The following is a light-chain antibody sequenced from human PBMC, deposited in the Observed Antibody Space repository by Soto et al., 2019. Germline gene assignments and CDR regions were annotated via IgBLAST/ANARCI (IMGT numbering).Light chain of an antibody. CDR1: SSDVGGYNY. CDR3: SSYTSSSTAV. J-gene: IGLJ2*01. CDR2: DVS. V-gene: IGLV2-14*01. Sequence: SVLTKPASVSGSPGQSITISCTGTSSDVGGYNYVSWYQQHPGKAPKLMIYDVSNRPSGVSNRFSGSKSGNTASLTISGLQAEDEADYYCSSYTSSSTAVFGGGTKLTVL.